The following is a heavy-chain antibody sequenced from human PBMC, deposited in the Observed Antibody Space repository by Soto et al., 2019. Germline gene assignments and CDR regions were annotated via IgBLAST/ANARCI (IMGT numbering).Heavy chain of an antibody. CDR3: ATVHSTSRSFDY. CDR1: GFTLDDYA. D-gene: IGHD6-6*01. V-gene: IGHV3-9*01. CDR2: INWNSGSI. J-gene: IGHJ4*02. Sequence: PGGCLRLSCAASGFTLDDYAMHWVRQVPGKGLEWVSGINWNSGSIGYGDSVKGRFAISRDNAKNSLHLQMNSLSAEDTAVYYCATVHSTSRSFDYWGQGTLVTVSS.